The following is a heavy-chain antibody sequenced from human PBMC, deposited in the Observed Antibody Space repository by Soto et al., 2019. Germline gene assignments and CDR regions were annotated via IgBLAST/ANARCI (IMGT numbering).Heavy chain of an antibody. Sequence: PSETLSLTGTVSGGSVSSGSYYWSCIRQPPGKGREWIGYIYYSGSTNYNPSLKSRVTISVDTSKNQFSLKLSSGTPADTAVYYCARDSYYYGSGLIDYWGQGTLVTVSS. CDR3: ARDSYYYGSGLIDY. V-gene: IGHV4-61*01. CDR2: IYYSGST. D-gene: IGHD3-10*01. J-gene: IGHJ4*02. CDR1: GGSVSSGSYY.